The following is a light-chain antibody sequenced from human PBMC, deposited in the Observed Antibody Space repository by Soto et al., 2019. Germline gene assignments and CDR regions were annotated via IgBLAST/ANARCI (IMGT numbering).Light chain of an antibody. CDR1: RSLLHTDGYNY. CDR2: LGS. CDR3: MQALQTPFT. Sequence: DIVMTQSPLSLPVTPGEPASISCRSSRSLLHTDGYNYLDWYLQKPGQSPQLLIYLGSYRASGVPDRFSGSGSGIDFTLKISRVEPEDVGVYYCMQALQTPFTFGPGTKLGIK. V-gene: IGKV2-28*01. J-gene: IGKJ3*01.